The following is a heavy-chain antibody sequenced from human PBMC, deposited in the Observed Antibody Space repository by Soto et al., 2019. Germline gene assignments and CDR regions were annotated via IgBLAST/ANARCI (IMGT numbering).Heavy chain of an antibody. D-gene: IGHD2-15*01. CDR3: ARSDRYCSGGSCYDWFDP. J-gene: IGHJ5*02. V-gene: IGHV1-69*02. CDR2: IIPILGIA. Sequence: SVKVSCKASGGTFSSYTISWVRQAPGQGLEWMGRIIPILGIANYAQKFQGRVTITADKSTSTAYMELSSLRSEDTAVYYCARSDRYCSGGSCYDWFDPWGQGTLVTVSS. CDR1: GGTFSSYT.